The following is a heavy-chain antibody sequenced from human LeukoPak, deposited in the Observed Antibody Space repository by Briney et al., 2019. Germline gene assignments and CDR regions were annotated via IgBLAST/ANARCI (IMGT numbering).Heavy chain of an antibody. CDR1: GYTFTSYD. Sequence: GASVKVSCKASGYTFTSYDINWVRQATGQGLEWMGWMNPNSGNTGYAQKFQGRVTMTRNTSISTAYVELSSLRSEDTAVYYCASLLFYGSGSRPLRQLDYWGQGTLVTVSS. CDR2: MNPNSGNT. J-gene: IGHJ4*02. D-gene: IGHD3-10*01. CDR3: ASLLFYGSGSRPLRQLDY. V-gene: IGHV1-8*01.